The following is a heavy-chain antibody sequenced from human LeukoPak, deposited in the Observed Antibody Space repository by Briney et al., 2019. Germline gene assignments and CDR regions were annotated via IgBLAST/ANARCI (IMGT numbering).Heavy chain of an antibody. CDR1: GGSVTSSNW. J-gene: IGHJ4*02. CDR3: ARGEMYSSNWYRY. D-gene: IGHD6-13*01. Sequence: PSETLSLTCAVSGGSVTSSNWWTWVRQPPGKGLEWIGEIYQSGSTNYNPSLKSRVTISVDKTKNQFSLNLTSVTAADTAVYYCARGEMYSSNWYRYWGQGTLVTVSS. V-gene: IGHV4-4*02. CDR2: IYQSGST.